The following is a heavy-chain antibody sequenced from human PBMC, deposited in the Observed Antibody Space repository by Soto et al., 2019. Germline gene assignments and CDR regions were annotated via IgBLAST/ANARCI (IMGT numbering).Heavy chain of an antibody. D-gene: IGHD2-15*01. V-gene: IGHV4-59*01. Sequence: SETLSLTCSVSGGSISSYYWSWIRQPPGKGLEWIGYIYYSGSTNYNPSLKSRATISVDTSKNQFSLKLSSVTAADTAVYYCAREYCSGGSCYRDVFDIWGQGTMVTVSS. CDR3: AREYCSGGSCYRDVFDI. CDR1: GGSISSYY. J-gene: IGHJ3*02. CDR2: IYYSGST.